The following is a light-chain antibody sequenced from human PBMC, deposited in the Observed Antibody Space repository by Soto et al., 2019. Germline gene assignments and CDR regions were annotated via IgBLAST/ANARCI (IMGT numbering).Light chain of an antibody. CDR3: SSYAGTVTLV. CDR2: EVT. J-gene: IGLJ3*02. Sequence: QSVLTQTASVSGSPGQSITISCTGTSGDVAIYDRVSWYQQYPGKAPQLIIYEVTKRPSGVSNRFSGSKSGNTASLTISGLQAEDEGDYYCSSYAGTVTLVFGGGTKLTVL. CDR1: SGDVAIYDR. V-gene: IGLV2-23*02.